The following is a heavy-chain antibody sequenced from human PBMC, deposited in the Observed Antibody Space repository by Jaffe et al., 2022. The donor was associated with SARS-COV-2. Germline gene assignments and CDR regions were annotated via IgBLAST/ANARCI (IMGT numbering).Heavy chain of an antibody. CDR3: ATIGQEIDY. CDR2: TIPLSGTT. CDR1: GGTFTTFA. J-gene: IGHJ4*02. V-gene: IGHV1-69*01. D-gene: IGHD2-21*01. Sequence: QVQLVQSGAEVKKPGSSVKVSCKASGGTFTTFAISWARQAPGQGLEWVGGTIPLSGTTKYAQKFQDRVTITADESTTTAYMELSSLRSDDTAVYYCATIGQEIDYWGQGTLVTVSS.